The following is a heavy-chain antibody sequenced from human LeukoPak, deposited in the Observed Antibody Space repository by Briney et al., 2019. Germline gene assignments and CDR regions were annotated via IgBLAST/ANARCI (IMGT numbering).Heavy chain of an antibody. Sequence: SETLSLTCTVSGGSISSYYWSWIRQPPGKGLEWIGYIYYSGSTNYNPSLKSRVTISIDTSKNQFSLKLSSVTAADTAVYYCARRPYGSGSYPFDYWGQGTLVTVSS. CDR3: ARRPYGSGSYPFDY. D-gene: IGHD3-10*01. J-gene: IGHJ4*02. CDR1: GGSISSYY. V-gene: IGHV4-59*01. CDR2: IYYSGST.